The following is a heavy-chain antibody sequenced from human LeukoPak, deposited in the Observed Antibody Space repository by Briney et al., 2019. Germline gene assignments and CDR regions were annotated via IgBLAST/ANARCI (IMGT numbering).Heavy chain of an antibody. J-gene: IGHJ4*02. D-gene: IGHD2-15*01. Sequence: PGGSLRLSCAASGFTFSSYSMNWVRQAPGKGLEWVSFISSSRSYKFYADSVKGRFTISRDNAKNSLYLQMKSLRAEDTAVYYCAREVGYCSGGSCYGPSDYWGQGTLVTVSS. V-gene: IGHV3-21*01. CDR2: ISSSRSYK. CDR3: AREVGYCSGGSCYGPSDY. CDR1: GFTFSSYS.